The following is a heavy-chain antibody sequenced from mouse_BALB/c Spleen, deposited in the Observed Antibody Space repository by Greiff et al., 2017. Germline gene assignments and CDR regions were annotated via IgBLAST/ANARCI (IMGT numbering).Heavy chain of an antibody. CDR3: AREGGNYEGAMDY. V-gene: IGHV2-6-7*01. J-gene: IGHJ4*01. CDR1: GFSLTGYG. D-gene: IGHD2-1*01. CDR2: IWGDGST. Sequence: VMLVESGPGLVAPSQSLSITCTVSGFSLTGYGVNWVRQPPGKGLEWLGMIWGDGSTDYNSALKSRLSISKDNSKSQVFLKMNSLQTDDTARYYCAREGGNYEGAMDYWGQGTSVTVSS.